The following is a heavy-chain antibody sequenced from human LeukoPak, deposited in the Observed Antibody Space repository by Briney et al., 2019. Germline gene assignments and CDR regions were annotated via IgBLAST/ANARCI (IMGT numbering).Heavy chain of an antibody. D-gene: IGHD1-26*01. V-gene: IGHV1-69*05. CDR1: GATFTSYA. CDR3: ARVDSGSYYGHDY. Sequence: ASVKLCCSASGATFTSYAISWVRQAPGPGLEWMGGIIPIFGTANYAQTFQGRVTMTTDTSTSTAYMELRSLRSDDTAMYYCARVDSGSYYGHDYWGQGTLVTVTS. CDR2: IIPIFGTA. J-gene: IGHJ4*02.